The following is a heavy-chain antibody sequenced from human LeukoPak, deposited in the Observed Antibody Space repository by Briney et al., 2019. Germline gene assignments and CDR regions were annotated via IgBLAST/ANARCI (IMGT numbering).Heavy chain of an antibody. D-gene: IGHD6-19*01. CDR2: ISSSSSYI. J-gene: IGHJ3*02. V-gene: IGHV3-21*01. Sequence: TGGSLRLSCAASGFTFSSYSMNWVRQAPGKGLEWVSSISSSSSYIYYADSMKGRFTISRDNAKNSLYLQMNSLRAEDTAVYYCAREIVSGWWDAFDIWGQGTMVTVSS. CDR3: AREIVSGWWDAFDI. CDR1: GFTFSSYS.